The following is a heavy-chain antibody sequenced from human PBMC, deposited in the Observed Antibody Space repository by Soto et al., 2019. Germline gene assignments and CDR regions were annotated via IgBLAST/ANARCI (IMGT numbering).Heavy chain of an antibody. CDR1: GFTFSSYG. V-gene: IGHV3-33*01. CDR2: IWYDGSNK. J-gene: IGHJ6*02. Sequence: QVQLVESGGGVVQPGRSLRLSCAASGFTFSSYGMHWVRQAPGKGLEWVVVIWYDGSNKYYADSVKGRFTISRDNSKNTLYLQMNSLRAEDTAVYYCARDENDYYYGMDVWGQGTTVTVSS. CDR3: ARDENDYYYGMDV.